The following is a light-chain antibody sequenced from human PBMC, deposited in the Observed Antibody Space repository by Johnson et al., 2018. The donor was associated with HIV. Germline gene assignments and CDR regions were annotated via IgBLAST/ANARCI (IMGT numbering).Light chain of an antibody. V-gene: IGLV1-51*01. CDR1: SSNIGNNY. Sequence: VLTQPPSVSAAPGQKVTISCSGSSSNIGNNYVSWYQQLPGRAPKLLIYDNHKRPSGIPDRFSGSKSGTSATLGITGLQTGDEADYYCGTWDSSLSAHYVFGTGTTISVL. J-gene: IGLJ1*01. CDR3: GTWDSSLSAHYV. CDR2: DNH.